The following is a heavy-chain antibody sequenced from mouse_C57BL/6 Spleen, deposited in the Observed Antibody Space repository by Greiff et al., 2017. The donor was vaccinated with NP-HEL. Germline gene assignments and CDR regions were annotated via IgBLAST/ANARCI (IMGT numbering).Heavy chain of an antibody. Sequence: VQLQQSGPELVKPGASVKISCKASGYAFSSSWMNWVKQRPGTGLEWIGRIYPGDGDTNYNGKFKGKATLTADKSSSTAYMQLSSLTSEDSAVYFCARGDYDGRFAYWGQGTLVTVSA. CDR1: GYAFSSSW. CDR2: IYPGDGDT. J-gene: IGHJ3*01. CDR3: ARGDYDGRFAY. V-gene: IGHV1-82*01. D-gene: IGHD2-4*01.